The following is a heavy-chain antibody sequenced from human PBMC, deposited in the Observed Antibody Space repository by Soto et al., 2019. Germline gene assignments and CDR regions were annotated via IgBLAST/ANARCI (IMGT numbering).Heavy chain of an antibody. Sequence: EVQLLASGGALVQPAGSLRLSCEAFGFTFTDHAMGWVRQAPGKGLEWVSLISASAGTTYYADSVRGRFTVSRDNAKSTLYLQMDSMRAEDTALYFCAKDVSGAVTPYFDSWGQGSQVTVSS. V-gene: IGHV3-23*01. CDR1: GFTFTDHA. CDR3: AKDVSGAVTPYFDS. D-gene: IGHD4-17*01. J-gene: IGHJ4*02. CDR2: ISASAGTT.